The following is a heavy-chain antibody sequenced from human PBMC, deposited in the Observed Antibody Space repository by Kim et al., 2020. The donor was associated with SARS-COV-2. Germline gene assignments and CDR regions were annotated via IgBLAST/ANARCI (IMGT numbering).Heavy chain of an antibody. CDR1: GFTFSNAW. CDR3: TTVATMIVVNQTD. D-gene: IGHD3-22*01. V-gene: IGHV3-15*01. Sequence: GGSLRLSCAASGFTFSNAWMSWVRQAPGKGLEWVGRIKSKTDGGTTDYAAPVKGRFTISRDDSKNTLYLQMNSLKTEDTAVYYCTTVATMIVVNQTDWGQGTLVTVSS. CDR2: IKSKTDGGTT. J-gene: IGHJ4*02.